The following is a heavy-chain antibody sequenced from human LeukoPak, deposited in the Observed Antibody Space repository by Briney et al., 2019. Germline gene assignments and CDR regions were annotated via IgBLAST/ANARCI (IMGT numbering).Heavy chain of an antibody. CDR3: ARSGATYYYGSGSYSY. CDR1: GFTFSSYG. Sequence: GRSLRLSCAAPGFTFSSYGMHWVRQAPGKGLEWVAVIWYDGSNKYYADSVKGRFTISRDNSKNTLYLQMNSLRAEDTAVYYCARSGATYYYGSGSYSYWGQGTLVTVSS. D-gene: IGHD3-10*01. CDR2: IWYDGSNK. V-gene: IGHV3-33*01. J-gene: IGHJ4*02.